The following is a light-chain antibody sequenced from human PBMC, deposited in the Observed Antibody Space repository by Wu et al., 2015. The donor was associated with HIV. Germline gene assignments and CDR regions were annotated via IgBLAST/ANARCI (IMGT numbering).Light chain of an antibody. CDR2: DIY. V-gene: IGKV3-11*01. Sequence: EIVMTQSPATLSLSPGERATLSCRASRSVNSYLAWYQQKPGQAPRFLIYDIYNRAAGIPPRFSGSGSGTDFSLTISSLEPEDFAFYYCQQRSNWPWTFGQGTKVEIK. J-gene: IGKJ1*01. CDR1: RSVNSY. CDR3: QQRSNWPWT.